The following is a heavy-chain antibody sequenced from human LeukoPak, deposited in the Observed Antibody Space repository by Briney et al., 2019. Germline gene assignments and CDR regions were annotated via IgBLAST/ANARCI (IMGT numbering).Heavy chain of an antibody. Sequence: GGSLRLSCAASGFTFDDYGMSWVRQAPGKGLEWVSAISGSGGSTYYADSVKGRFTISRDNSKNTLYLQMNSLRAEDTAVYYCAKKRSRIAVSVLGYWGQGTLVTVSS. CDR1: GFTFDDYG. CDR3: AKKRSRIAVSVLGY. D-gene: IGHD6-19*01. V-gene: IGHV3-23*01. J-gene: IGHJ4*02. CDR2: ISGSGGST.